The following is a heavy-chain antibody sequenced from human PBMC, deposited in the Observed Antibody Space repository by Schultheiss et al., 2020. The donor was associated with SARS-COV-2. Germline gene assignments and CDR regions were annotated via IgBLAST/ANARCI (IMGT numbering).Heavy chain of an antibody. J-gene: IGHJ6*02. CDR2: IDWDDDK. CDR1: GFSLSTSGMR. CDR3: ARITPFYGMDV. V-gene: IGHV2-70*04. Sequence: SGPTLVKPTQTLTLTCTFSGFSLSTSGMRVSWIRQPPGKALEWLARIDWDDDKFYSTSLKTRLTITKDTSRNQVVLTMTNMDPVDTATYYCARITPFYGMDVWGQGTTVTVSS.